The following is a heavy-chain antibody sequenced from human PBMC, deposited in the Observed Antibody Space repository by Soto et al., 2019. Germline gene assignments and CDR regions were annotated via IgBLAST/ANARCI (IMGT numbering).Heavy chain of an antibody. CDR3: ARGSGYYPYYFDY. Sequence: PSEPLSLTCTVSGGSISIYYWSWIRQPPGKGLEWIGYIYYSGSTNYNPSLKSRVTISVDTSKNQFSLKLSSVTAADTAVYYCARGSGYYPYYFDYWGQGNLVTVSS. J-gene: IGHJ4*02. CDR1: GGSISIYY. CDR2: IYYSGST. D-gene: IGHD3-22*01. V-gene: IGHV4-59*01.